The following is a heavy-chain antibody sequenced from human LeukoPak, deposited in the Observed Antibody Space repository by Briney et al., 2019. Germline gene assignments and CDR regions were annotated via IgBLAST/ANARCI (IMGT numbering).Heavy chain of an antibody. CDR2: IRYDGSKK. Sequence: GGSLRLSCAASGFTFSTFAMHWVRQAPGKGLEWAALIRYDGSKKYYADSVKGRFTISRDNAKNSLYLQMNSLRAEDTAVYYCARAGYYYGSGSPEDYWGQGTLVTVSS. CDR3: ARAGYYYGSGSPEDY. D-gene: IGHD3-10*01. J-gene: IGHJ4*02. V-gene: IGHV3-30*02. CDR1: GFTFSTFA.